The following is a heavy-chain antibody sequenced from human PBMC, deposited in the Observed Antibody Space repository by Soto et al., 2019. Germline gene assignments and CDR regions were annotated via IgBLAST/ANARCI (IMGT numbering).Heavy chain of an antibody. CDR3: ARVRIVVVTTYPGDYYGMDV. D-gene: IGHD2-21*02. CDR2: ISSSGSTI. Sequence: GGSLRLSCAASGFMFSGYAMNWVRQAPGKGLEWVSYISSSGSTIYYADSVKGRFTISRDNAKNSLYLQMNGLRAEDTAVYYCARVRIVVVTTYPGDYYGMDVWGQGTTVTVSS. J-gene: IGHJ6*02. V-gene: IGHV3-48*03. CDR1: GFMFSGYA.